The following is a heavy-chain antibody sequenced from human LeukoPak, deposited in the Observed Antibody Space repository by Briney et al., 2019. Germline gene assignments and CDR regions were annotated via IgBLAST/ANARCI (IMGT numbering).Heavy chain of an antibody. Sequence: SETLSLTCTGSGGSISSYYWSWIRQPPGKGLEWIGYIFDSGSTNYNPSLKSRVTISLDTSKNQFSLKLSSVTAADTAVYYCARANSGLDYWGQGTLVTVSS. D-gene: IGHD1-26*01. V-gene: IGHV4-59*08. CDR2: IFDSGST. J-gene: IGHJ4*02. CDR1: GGSISSYY. CDR3: ARANSGLDY.